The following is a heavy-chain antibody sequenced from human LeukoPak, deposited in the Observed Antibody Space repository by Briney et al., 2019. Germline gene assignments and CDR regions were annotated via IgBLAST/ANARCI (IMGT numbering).Heavy chain of an antibody. CDR2: ISYDGSDK. CDR1: VFAFSSYA. J-gene: IGHJ3*02. D-gene: IGHD3-10*01. CDR3: ARGDLHYYDSTRRGFDI. V-gene: IGHV3-30*04. Sequence: PGGSLRLSCAAYVFAFSSYAVHWVRQAPGKGLEWVALISYDGSDKYYADSVKGRFTISRDNSKNTLYLQINSLRAEDTAVYYCARGDLHYYDSTRRGFDIWGQGTMVTVSS.